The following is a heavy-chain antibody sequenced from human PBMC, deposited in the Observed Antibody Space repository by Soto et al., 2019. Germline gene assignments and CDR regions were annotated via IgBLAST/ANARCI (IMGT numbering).Heavy chain of an antibody. V-gene: IGHV4-59*08. D-gene: IGHD4-17*01. J-gene: IGHJ6*02. CDR3: VRQGIDYLHGLVDV. CDR2: VYYTGDT. CDR1: SGPDRSHN. Sequence: QVQLQQSGPRLVKPSETLSLTCTVSSGPDRSHNWGWIRQPPGRGLEWIGYVYYTGDTAYNPSLRSRVTISADTSTNDISLALSYVTAADRAVYYCVRQGIDYLHGLVDVWGQGTTVSVSS.